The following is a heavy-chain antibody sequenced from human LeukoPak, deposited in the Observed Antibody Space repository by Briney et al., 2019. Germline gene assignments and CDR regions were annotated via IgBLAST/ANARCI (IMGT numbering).Heavy chain of an antibody. Sequence: SETLSLTCAVSGGSISSSNWWSWVRQSPGKGLEGMGEIFHTGSTNYNPSLKSRVTISVDKSKNPFSLKLTSVTAADTAVYYCARDTTSITAAGGLDSSGPGTLVTVSS. J-gene: IGHJ4*02. CDR3: ARDTTSITAAGGLDS. V-gene: IGHV4-4*02. CDR2: IFHTGST. CDR1: GGSISSSNW. D-gene: IGHD6-13*01.